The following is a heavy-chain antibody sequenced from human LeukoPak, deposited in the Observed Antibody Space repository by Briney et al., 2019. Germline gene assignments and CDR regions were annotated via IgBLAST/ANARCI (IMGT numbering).Heavy chain of an antibody. V-gene: IGHV4-38-2*01. CDR2: IHDSGGA. D-gene: IGHD3-22*01. CDR3: ARYKDKSSAYYPFDH. CDR1: GYSISSGYY. Sequence: PSETLSLTXAVSGYSISSGYYWGWIRQPPGKGLEWIGSIHDSGGAFYNPSLKSRVTISVDTSKNHLSLKLRSVTAADTAVYYCARYKDKSSAYYPFDHWGQGTLVTVSS. J-gene: IGHJ4*02.